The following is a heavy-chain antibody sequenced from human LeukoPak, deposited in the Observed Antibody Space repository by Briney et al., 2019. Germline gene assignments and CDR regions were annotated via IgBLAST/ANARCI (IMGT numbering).Heavy chain of an antibody. Sequence: PGGSLKLSCAASGFTFSVSAMHWVRQASGKGLEWVGRIRRKANSYATAYAASVKGRFTISRDDSKNTAYLQMNSLKTEDTAVYYCTRHLRTFPFGELWSDYYYGMDVWGQGTTVTVSS. CDR1: GFTFSVSA. CDR3: TRHLRTFPFGELWSDYYYGMDV. CDR2: IRRKANSYAT. D-gene: IGHD3-10*01. V-gene: IGHV3-73*01. J-gene: IGHJ6*02.